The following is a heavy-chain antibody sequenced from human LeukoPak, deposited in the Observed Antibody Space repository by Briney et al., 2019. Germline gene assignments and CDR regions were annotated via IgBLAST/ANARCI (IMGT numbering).Heavy chain of an antibody. V-gene: IGHV1-18*01. CDR2: ISAYNGNT. CDR3: ARVGVVIAIPYYFDY. D-gene: IGHD2-21*01. CDR1: GYTFTSYG. J-gene: IGHJ4*02. Sequence: APVKVSCKASGYTFTSYGISWVRQAPGQGLEWMGWISAYNGNTNYAQKLQGRVTMTTDTSTSTAYMELRSLRSDDTAVYYCARVGVVIAIPYYFDYWGQGTLVTVSS.